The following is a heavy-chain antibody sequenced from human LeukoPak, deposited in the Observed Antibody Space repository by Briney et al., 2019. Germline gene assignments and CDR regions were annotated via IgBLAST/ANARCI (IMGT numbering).Heavy chain of an antibody. V-gene: IGHV3-21*01. Sequence: GGPLRLSCVASGFTFSSYSMKWVRQAPGKGLEWVSSISSSSSYIDYADSVKGRFTISRDNAKNSLYLQMNSLRAEDTAVYYCAKSYGDTVWVDYWGQGTLVTVSS. J-gene: IGHJ4*02. CDR1: GFTFSSYS. D-gene: IGHD4-17*01. CDR3: AKSYGDTVWVDY. CDR2: ISSSSSYI.